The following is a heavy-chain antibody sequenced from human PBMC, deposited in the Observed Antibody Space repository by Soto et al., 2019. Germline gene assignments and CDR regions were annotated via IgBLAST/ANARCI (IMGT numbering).Heavy chain of an antibody. CDR2: IKSKTDGGTT. Sequence: GGSLRLSCAASGFTFSNAWMNWVRQAPGKGLEWVGRIKSKTDGGTTDYAAPVKGRFTISRDDSKNTLYLQMNSLKTEDTAVYYCQIPLWFGELLLPEYFDYWGQGTLVTVSS. CDR1: GFTFSNAW. V-gene: IGHV3-15*07. J-gene: IGHJ4*02. D-gene: IGHD3-10*01. CDR3: QIPLWFGELLLPEYFDY.